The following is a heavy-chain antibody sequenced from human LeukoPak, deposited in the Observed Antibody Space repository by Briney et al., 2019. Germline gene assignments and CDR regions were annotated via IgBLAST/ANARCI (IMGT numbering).Heavy chain of an antibody. CDR3: ARGYYYDSSGYYYGYYFDY. CDR2: ISAYNGNT. J-gene: IGHJ4*02. V-gene: IGHV1-18*01. CDR1: GYTFTSYG. Sequence: ASVKVSCKASGYTFTSYGISWVRQAPGQGLEWMGWISAYNGNTNYAQKLQGRVTMTTDTSTSTAYMELRSLRSDDTAVYYCARGYYYDSSGYYYGYYFDYWGQGTLVTVSS. D-gene: IGHD3-22*01.